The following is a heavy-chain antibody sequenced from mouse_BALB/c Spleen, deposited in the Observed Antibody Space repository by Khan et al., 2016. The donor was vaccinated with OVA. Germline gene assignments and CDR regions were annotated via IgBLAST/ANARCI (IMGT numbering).Heavy chain of an antibody. J-gene: IGHJ4*01. CDR1: GFSLTNYG. D-gene: IGHD2-10*01. Sequence: QVQLKESGPGLVAPSQSLSITCTISGFSLTNYGVHWVRQPPGKGLEWLVVMWSDGSTNYNSALKSRLSVSKDNSKSQVFLKMNSRQTDDTAMYYCARQPYYHYYIMDYWGQGTSVTVAS. V-gene: IGHV2-6-1*01. CDR2: MWSDGST. CDR3: ARQPYYHYYIMDY.